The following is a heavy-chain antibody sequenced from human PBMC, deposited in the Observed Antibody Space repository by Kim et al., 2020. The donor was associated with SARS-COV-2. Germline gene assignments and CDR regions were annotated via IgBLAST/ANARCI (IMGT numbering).Heavy chain of an antibody. Sequence: GGSLRLSCAASGLTFKNYWMTWVRQAPGTGLEGVASIKYDGSAEFYVDSVRGRFTISRDNAKDSVYLQLSSLRAEDTAVHYCAKGRNIDVGGQGTTVTVS. CDR2: IKYDGSAE. V-gene: IGHV3-7*03. CDR3: AKGRNIDV. J-gene: IGHJ6*02. CDR1: GLTFKNYW.